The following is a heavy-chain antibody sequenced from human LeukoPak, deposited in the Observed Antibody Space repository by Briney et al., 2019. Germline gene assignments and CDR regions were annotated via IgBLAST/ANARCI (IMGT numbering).Heavy chain of an antibody. Sequence: ASVKVSCKASGNTFTNYDMNWVRQAPGQGLEWVGWMNPNSGKTGYAQKFQGRVTITRDTSASTAYMELSSLRSEDTAVYYCARAVAGIRGYFDYWGQGTLVTVSS. CDR1: GNTFTNYD. CDR2: MNPNSGKT. D-gene: IGHD6-19*01. CDR3: ARAVAGIRGYFDY. J-gene: IGHJ4*02. V-gene: IGHV1-8*01.